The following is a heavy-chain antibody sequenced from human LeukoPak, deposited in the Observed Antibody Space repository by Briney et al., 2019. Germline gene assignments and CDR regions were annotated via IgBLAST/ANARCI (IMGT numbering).Heavy chain of an antibody. J-gene: IGHJ4*02. Sequence: ASVKVSCKASGYTFTSYDINWVRQATGQGLEWMGLISAYNGNTNYAQKLQGRVTMTTDTSTSTAYMELRSLRSDDTAVYYCARDRPLVYWGQGTLVTVSS. CDR2: ISAYNGNT. D-gene: IGHD6-6*01. CDR1: GYTFTSYD. V-gene: IGHV1-18*01. CDR3: ARDRPLVY.